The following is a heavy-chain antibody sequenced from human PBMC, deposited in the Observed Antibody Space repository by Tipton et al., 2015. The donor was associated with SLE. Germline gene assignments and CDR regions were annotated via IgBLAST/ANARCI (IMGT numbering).Heavy chain of an antibody. CDR1: DGSISSSSYY. CDR2: INHSGST. Sequence: LRLSCTVSDGSISSSSYYWGWIRQPPGKGLEWIGEINHSGSTNYNPSLKSRVTISVDTSKNQFSLKLSSVTAADTAVYYCARALGGMDVWGQGTTVTVSS. J-gene: IGHJ6*02. D-gene: IGHD3-16*01. V-gene: IGHV4-39*07. CDR3: ARALGGMDV.